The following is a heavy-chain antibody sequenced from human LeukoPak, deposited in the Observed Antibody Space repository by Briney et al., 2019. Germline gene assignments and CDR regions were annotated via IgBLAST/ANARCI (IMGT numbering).Heavy chain of an antibody. CDR3: ASFSCSSTSCSLVATEQLGEYYYGMDV. CDR2: INHSGST. CDR1: GGSISSYY. V-gene: IGHV4-34*01. J-gene: IGHJ6*02. D-gene: IGHD2-2*01. Sequence: PSETLSLTCTVSGGSISSYYWGWIRQPPGKGLEWIGRINHSGSTNYNPSLKSRVTISVDTSKNQFSLKLSSVTAADTAVYYCASFSCSSTSCSLVATEQLGEYYYGMDVWGQGTTVTVSS.